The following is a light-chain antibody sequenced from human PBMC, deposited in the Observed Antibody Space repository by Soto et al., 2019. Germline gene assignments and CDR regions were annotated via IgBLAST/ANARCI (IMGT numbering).Light chain of an antibody. Sequence: QSALTQPPSASGTPGQRVTISCSGSSSNVGGNPVNWYQHVPTTAPKLLIYTNTQRPSGVPDRFSGSKSGTSASLAISGLQSEDEADYYCASWDDSLNGPVFGTGTKATVL. CDR3: ASWDDSLNGPV. CDR2: TNT. V-gene: IGLV1-44*01. J-gene: IGLJ1*01. CDR1: SSNVGGNP.